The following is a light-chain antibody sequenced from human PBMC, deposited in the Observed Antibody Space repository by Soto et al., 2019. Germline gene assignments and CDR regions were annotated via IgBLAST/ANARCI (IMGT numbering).Light chain of an antibody. J-gene: IGLJ1*01. CDR1: NIGSKS. Sequence: SYELTQPPSVSVARGQTARITCGGNNIGSKSVHWYQQKPGQAPVLVVYDDSDRPSGIPERFSGSNAVNTATLTISRVEDGDEADYYCQLWDSSSDHYVFGTGTKVTVL. CDR2: DDS. CDR3: QLWDSSSDHYV. V-gene: IGLV3-21*02.